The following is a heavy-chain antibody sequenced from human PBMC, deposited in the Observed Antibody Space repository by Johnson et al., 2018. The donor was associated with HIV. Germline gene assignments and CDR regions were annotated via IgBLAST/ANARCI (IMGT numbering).Heavy chain of an antibody. CDR1: GFTFDDYG. J-gene: IGHJ3*02. CDR2: INWNGGST. Sequence: VQLVESGGGVVRPGGSLRLSCAASGFTFDDYGMSWVRQAPGKGLEWVSGINWNGGSTGYADSVKGRFTISRDNAKNSLHLQMNSRRAEDTAFYSCARDRRNRQWQRLDAFDIWGQGTMVIVSS. D-gene: IGHD6-19*01. CDR3: ARDRRNRQWQRLDAFDI. V-gene: IGHV3-20*04.